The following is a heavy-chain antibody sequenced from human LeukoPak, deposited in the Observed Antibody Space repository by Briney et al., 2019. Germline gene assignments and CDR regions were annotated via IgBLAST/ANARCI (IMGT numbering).Heavy chain of an antibody. CDR1: GYTFTSYG. Sequence: GASVKVSCKASGYTFTSYGISWVRQAPGQGLEWMGWISAYNGNTNYAQKLQGRVTMTTDTSTSTAYMELRSLRSDDTAVYYCARDCAGHGDYVYAFDIWGQGTMVTVSS. D-gene: IGHD4-17*01. CDR3: ARDCAGHGDYVYAFDI. J-gene: IGHJ3*02. V-gene: IGHV1-18*01. CDR2: ISAYNGNT.